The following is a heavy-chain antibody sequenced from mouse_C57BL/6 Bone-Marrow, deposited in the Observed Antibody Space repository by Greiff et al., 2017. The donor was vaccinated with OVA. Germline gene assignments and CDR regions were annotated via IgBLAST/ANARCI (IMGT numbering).Heavy chain of an antibody. V-gene: IGHV1-64*01. D-gene: IGHD1-1*01. CDR1: GYTFTSYW. J-gene: IGHJ1*03. CDR2: IHPNSGST. Sequence: QVQLQQSGAELVKPGASVKLSCKASGYTFTSYWMHWVKQRPGQGLEWIGMIHPNSGSTNYNEKFKSKATLTVDKSSSTAYMQLSSLTSEDSAVYYCARGGPYGSSPYWYFDVWGTGTTVTVSS. CDR3: ARGGPYGSSPYWYFDV.